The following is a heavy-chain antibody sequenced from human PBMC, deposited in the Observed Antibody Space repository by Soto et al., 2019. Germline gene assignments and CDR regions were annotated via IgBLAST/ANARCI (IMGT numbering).Heavy chain of an antibody. Sequence: SETLSLTCTVSGGSISSYRWSWIRQPAGKGLEWIGRLNNYGNTHYNPSLKSRVTVSVDTSRNQFFLNLRSVSAADSAVYYCARDQYEFRSGSYYYAMEVWGQGTKVTLS. V-gene: IGHV4-4*07. CDR1: GGSISSYR. CDR3: ARDQYEFRSGSYYYAMEV. J-gene: IGHJ6*02. D-gene: IGHD3-3*01. CDR2: LNNYGNT.